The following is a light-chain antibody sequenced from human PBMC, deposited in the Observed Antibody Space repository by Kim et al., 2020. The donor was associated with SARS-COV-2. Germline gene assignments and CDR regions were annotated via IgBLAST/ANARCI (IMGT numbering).Light chain of an antibody. CDR1: QSVDRW. CDR2: DVT. CDR3: QQYSTYSYS. V-gene: IGKV1-5*01. J-gene: IGKJ2*03. Sequence: IRLTQSPSTLSASIGDRVSITCRASQSVDRWLAWYQQRPGKAPKLLIYDVTDLKSGVPSRFSGRGSGTEFTLTITSLQPDDFGTYYWQQYSTYSYSLGQGTKVDIK.